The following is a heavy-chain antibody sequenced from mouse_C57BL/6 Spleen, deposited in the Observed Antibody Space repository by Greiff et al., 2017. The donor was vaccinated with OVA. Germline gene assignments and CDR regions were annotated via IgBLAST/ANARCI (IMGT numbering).Heavy chain of an antibody. V-gene: IGHV6-3*01. Sequence: EVKLQESGGGLVQPGGSMKLSCVASGFTFSNYWMNWVRQSPEKGLEWVAQIRLKYDNYATHYEQSVKGRFTISRDDSKSSVYLQMNNLRAEYTGIYYCTEGSWYFDYWGQGTTLTVSS. CDR2: IRLKYDNYAT. CDR3: TEGSWYFDY. D-gene: IGHD1-1*02. CDR1: GFTFSNYW. J-gene: IGHJ2*01.